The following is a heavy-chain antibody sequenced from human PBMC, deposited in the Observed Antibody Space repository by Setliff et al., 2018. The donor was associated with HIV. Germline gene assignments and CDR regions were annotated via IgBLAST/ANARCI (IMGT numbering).Heavy chain of an antibody. D-gene: IGHD3-10*01. CDR1: GASVTSSSYY. CDR2: IYYGGNT. CDR3: ATHYGSGSYYNY. J-gene: IGHJ4*02. V-gene: IGHV4-39*01. Sequence: SETLSLTCGVSGASVTSSSYYWGWIRQPPGKGLEWIGSIYYGGNTYSNPSLRSRLSISLDTSKNQFSLELYSVTAADTAVYYCATHYGSGSYYNYWGQGMLVTVSS.